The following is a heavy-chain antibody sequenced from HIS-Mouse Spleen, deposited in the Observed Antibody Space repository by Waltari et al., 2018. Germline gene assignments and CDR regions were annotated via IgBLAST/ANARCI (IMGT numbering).Heavy chain of an antibody. CDR3: AKEYSSSHNWFDP. CDR2: ISYDGSNK. J-gene: IGHJ5*02. V-gene: IGHV3-30*18. CDR1: GFTFSSYG. Sequence: QVQLVESGGGVVQPGRSLRLSCAASGFTFSSYGMHWVRQAPGKGLEWVAVISYDGSNKYYAESVKGRFTISRDNSKNTLYLQMNSLRAEDTAVYYCAKEYSSSHNWFDPWGQGTLVTVSS. D-gene: IGHD6-13*01.